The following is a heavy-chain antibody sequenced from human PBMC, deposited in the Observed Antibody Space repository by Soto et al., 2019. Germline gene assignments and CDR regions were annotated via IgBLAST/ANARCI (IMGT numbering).Heavy chain of an antibody. V-gene: IGHV3-23*01. CDR1: GFTFSSYS. J-gene: IGHJ4*02. CDR3: AKKVNSGGGSQYFDY. CDR2: FRTSGDGGTT. D-gene: IGHD3-16*01. Sequence: EVQLLESGGGLVQPGGSLRLSCAASGFTFSSYSMSWVRQAPGKGLEWVSGFRTSGDGGTTYYADSVKGRFTISRDNSKNTLFLQMNSLRAEDTAIYYCAKKVNSGGGSQYFDYWGQGTLVTVSS.